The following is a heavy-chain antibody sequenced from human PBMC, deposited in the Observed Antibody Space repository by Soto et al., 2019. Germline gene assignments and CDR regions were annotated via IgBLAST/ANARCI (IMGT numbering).Heavy chain of an antibody. Sequence: EVQLVESGGGLVQPGGSLRLSCAASGFTFSSYWMSWVRQAPGKGLEWVANIKQDGSEKYYVDSVKGRFTISRDNQENEQYLQRESRGAGDGAVDWCGRGGRRGGGWAFDIWGQGTMVTVSS. V-gene: IGHV3-7*04. CDR2: IKQDGSEK. CDR1: GFTFSSYW. D-gene: IGHD3-16*01. CDR3: GRGGRRGGGWAFDI. J-gene: IGHJ3*02.